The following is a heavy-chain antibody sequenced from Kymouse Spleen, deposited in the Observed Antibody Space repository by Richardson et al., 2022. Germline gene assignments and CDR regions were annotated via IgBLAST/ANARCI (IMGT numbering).Heavy chain of an antibody. CDR3: AREVAARPFFDY. J-gene: IGHJ4*02. Sequence: QVQLQQWGAGLLKPSETLSLTCAVYGGSFSGYYWSWIRQPPGKGLEWIGEINHSGSTNYNPSLKSRVTISVDTSKNQFSLKLSSVTAADTAVYYCAREVAARPFFDYWGQGTLVTVSS. CDR2: INHSGST. CDR1: GGSFSGYY. D-gene: IGHD6-6*01. V-gene: IGHV4-34*01.